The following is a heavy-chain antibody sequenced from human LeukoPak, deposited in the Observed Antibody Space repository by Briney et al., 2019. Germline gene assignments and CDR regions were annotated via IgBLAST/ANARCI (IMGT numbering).Heavy chain of an antibody. CDR3: ARDKDTAPHFDAFDI. Sequence: GWSLRLSCAASGFTFSVYSMNWVRQAPGKGLEWVSSITSSSSYIYYADSVKGRFTISRDNAKSTLYLQMNSLRAEDTAVYYCARDKDTAPHFDAFDIWGQGTMVTVSS. J-gene: IGHJ3*02. CDR2: ITSSSSYI. D-gene: IGHD5-18*01. CDR1: GFTFSVYS. V-gene: IGHV3-21*06.